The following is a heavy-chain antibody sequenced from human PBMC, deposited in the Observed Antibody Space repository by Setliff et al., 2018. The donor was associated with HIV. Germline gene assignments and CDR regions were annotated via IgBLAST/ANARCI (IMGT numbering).Heavy chain of an antibody. V-gene: IGHV4-39*07. D-gene: IGHD6-13*01. CDR1: GVSINTGTYYTYY. CDR3: ARIIGSDIAGAQYYFDY. CDR2: IYYSGST. J-gene: IGHJ4*02. Sequence: KPSETLSLTCAVSGVSINTGTYYTYYWTWIRQPAGKGLEWIGSIYYSGSTYQNPSLKSRVAISVDTSKNQFSLKLSSVTAADTAFYFCARIIGSDIAGAQYYFDYWGQGTLVTVSS.